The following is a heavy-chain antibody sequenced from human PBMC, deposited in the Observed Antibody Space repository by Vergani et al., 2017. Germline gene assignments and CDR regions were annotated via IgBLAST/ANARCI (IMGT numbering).Heavy chain of an antibody. V-gene: IGHV3-23*01. Sequence: EVQLLESGGGLVQPGGSLRLSCAASGFTFSSYAMSWVRQAPGKGLEWVSAISGSGGSTYYADSVKGRFTISRDNSKNTLYLQMSSLRAEDTAVYYCAKDNRNWNYHDYWGQGTLVTVSS. D-gene: IGHD1-14*01. CDR1: GFTFSSYA. CDR2: ISGSGGST. J-gene: IGHJ4*02. CDR3: AKDNRNWNYHDY.